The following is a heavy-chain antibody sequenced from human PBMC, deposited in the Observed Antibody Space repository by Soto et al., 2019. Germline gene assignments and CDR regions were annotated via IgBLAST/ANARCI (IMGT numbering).Heavy chain of an antibody. CDR1: GFSFASSW. J-gene: IGHJ3*02. CDR3: ARAVSPGSSSLYLDALDI. Sequence: EVQLVESGGDLVQPGGSLRLSCAASGFSFASSWMTWVRQAPGKGLEWVANIKKAGSKSIYLDSVRGRFTVSRDNAKKSLYLEMNCLRAADTALYYCARAVSPGSSSLYLDALDIWGQGTMVTVSS. D-gene: IGHD6-13*01. V-gene: IGHV3-7*05. CDR2: IKKAGSKS.